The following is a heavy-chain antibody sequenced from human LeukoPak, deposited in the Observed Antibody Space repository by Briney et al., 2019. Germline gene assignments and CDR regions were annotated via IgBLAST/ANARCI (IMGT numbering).Heavy chain of an antibody. J-gene: IGHJ6*02. CDR3: ARHDLGVFPLYGMDV. Sequence: GEPLNISCKGSGYGFVGYWIAWVRKLPGKDLEWMGIIYPGDSHTIYRPSFQGQVTISADKSISTAYLQWSSLKASDTAMYYCARHDLGVFPLYGMDVWGQGTTVTVSS. CDR1: GYGFVGYW. D-gene: IGHD3/OR15-3a*01. V-gene: IGHV5-51*01. CDR2: IYPGDSHT.